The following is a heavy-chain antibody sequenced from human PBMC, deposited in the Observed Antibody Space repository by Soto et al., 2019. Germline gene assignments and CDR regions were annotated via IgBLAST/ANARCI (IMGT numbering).Heavy chain of an antibody. Sequence: GGSLSLSCAASGFTFNIYGMHWVRQAPDKGLEWVALISYDGSNQYYADSVKGRFTISRDNSKDTLFLQMNSLRADDTAVYYCAKDQASGQGSFDSWGQGTLVTVSS. CDR3: AKDQASGQGSFDS. V-gene: IGHV3-30*18. CDR1: GFTFNIYG. CDR2: ISYDGSNQ. J-gene: IGHJ4*02.